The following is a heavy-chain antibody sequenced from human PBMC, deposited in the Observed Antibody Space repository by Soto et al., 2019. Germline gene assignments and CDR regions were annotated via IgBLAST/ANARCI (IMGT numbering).Heavy chain of an antibody. V-gene: IGHV3-21*01. D-gene: IGHD3-9*01. J-gene: IGHJ4*02. CDR3: ARDRPHLRYFDWLPFDY. CDR2: ISSSSSYI. CDR1: GFTISSYS. Sequence: EVQLVESGGGLVKPGGSLRLSCAASGFTISSYSMNWVRQAPGKGLEWVSSISSSSSYIYYADSVKGRFTISRDNAKNSLYLQMNSLRAEDTAVYYCARDRPHLRYFDWLPFDYWGQGPLVTVSS.